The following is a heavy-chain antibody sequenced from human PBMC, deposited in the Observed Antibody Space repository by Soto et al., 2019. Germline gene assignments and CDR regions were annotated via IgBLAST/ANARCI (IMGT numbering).Heavy chain of an antibody. CDR2: IDPSDSYT. D-gene: IGHD2-15*01. CDR1: GYSFTSYW. V-gene: IGHV5-10-1*01. J-gene: IGHJ6*02. Sequence: PGESLKISCKGSGYSFTSYWIGWVRQMPGKGLEWMGRIDPSDSYTNYSPSFQGHVTISADKSISTAYLQWSSLKASDTAMYYCAALIRTPYYYYGMDVWGQGTTVTVSS. CDR3: AALIRTPYYYYGMDV.